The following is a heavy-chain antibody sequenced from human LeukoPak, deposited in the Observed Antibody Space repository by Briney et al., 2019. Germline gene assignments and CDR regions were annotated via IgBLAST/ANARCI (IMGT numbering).Heavy chain of an antibody. Sequence: ASVEVSCKASGYTFTGYYMHWVRQAPGQGLEWMGWINPNSGGTNYAQKFQGRVTMTRDTSISTAYMELSRLKSDDTAVYYCWRDVYCSSTSCQDAAFDIWGQGTMVTVSS. CDR2: INPNSGGT. J-gene: IGHJ3*02. CDR1: GYTFTGYY. V-gene: IGHV1-2*02. CDR3: WRDVYCSSTSCQDAAFDI. D-gene: IGHD2-2*01.